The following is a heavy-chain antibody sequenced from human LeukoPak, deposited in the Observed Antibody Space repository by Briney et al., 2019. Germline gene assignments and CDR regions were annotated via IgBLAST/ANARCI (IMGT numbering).Heavy chain of an antibody. CDR3: ARRGESTTYGDYRFDY. V-gene: IGHV3-23*01. CDR2: ISGSGGST. J-gene: IGHJ4*02. Sequence: GGSLRLSCAASGFTFSSYAMSWVRQAPGRGLEWVSAISGSGGSTYYADPVKGRFTISRDNSKNTLYLQMNSLRAEDTAVYYCARRGESTTYGDYRFDYWGQGTLVTVSS. D-gene: IGHD4-17*01. CDR1: GFTFSSYA.